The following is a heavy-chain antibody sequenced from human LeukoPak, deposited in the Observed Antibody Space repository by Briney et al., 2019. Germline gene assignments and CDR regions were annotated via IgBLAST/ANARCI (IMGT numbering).Heavy chain of an antibody. CDR2: ISYDGSNK. Sequence: GGSLRLSCAAPGFTFSSYAMHWVRQAPGKGLEWVAVISYDGSNKYYADSVKGRFTISRDNSKNTLYLQMNSLRAEDTAVYYCASLTYYDFWSGYSQGQYWGQGTRVTVSS. D-gene: IGHD3-3*01. CDR3: ASLTYYDFWSGYSQGQY. V-gene: IGHV3-30-3*01. J-gene: IGHJ4*02. CDR1: GFTFSSYA.